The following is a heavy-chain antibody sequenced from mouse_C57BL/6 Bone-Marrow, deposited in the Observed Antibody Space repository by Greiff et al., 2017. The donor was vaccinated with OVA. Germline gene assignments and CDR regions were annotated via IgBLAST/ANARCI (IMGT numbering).Heavy chain of an antibody. J-gene: IGHJ4*01. CDR1: GYTFTNYW. Sequence: QVQLQQSGAELVRPGTSVKMSCKASGYTFTNYWIGWAKQRPGHGLEWIGDIYPGGGYTNYNEKFKGKATLTADKSSSTAYMQFSSLTSEDSAIYYGARYGYYVNYAMDYWGQGPSVTVSS. D-gene: IGHD2-3*01. CDR3: ARYGYYVNYAMDY. CDR2: IYPGGGYT. V-gene: IGHV1-63*01.